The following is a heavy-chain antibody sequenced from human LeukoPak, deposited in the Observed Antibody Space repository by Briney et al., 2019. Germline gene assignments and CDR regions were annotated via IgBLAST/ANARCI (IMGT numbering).Heavy chain of an antibody. J-gene: IGHJ3*02. V-gene: IGHV4-59*10. CDR2: IYTSGST. Sequence: SETLSLTCAVYGGSFSGYYWSWIRQPAGKGLEWIGRIYTSGSTNYNPSLKSRVTISVDTSKNQFSLKLSSVTAADTAVYYCAATPIRYFDWLSGTDAFDIWGQGTMVTVSS. CDR3: AATPIRYFDWLSGTDAFDI. D-gene: IGHD3-9*01. CDR1: GGSFSGYY.